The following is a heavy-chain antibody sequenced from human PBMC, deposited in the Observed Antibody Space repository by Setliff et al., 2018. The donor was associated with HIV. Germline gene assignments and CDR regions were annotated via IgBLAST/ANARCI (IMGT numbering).Heavy chain of an antibody. Sequence: ASVKVSCKASGYTFNSYGISWVRQAPGQGPEWVGWIATYNGNTNYAQRLQGRVTLTTDTSTSTAYVELRSLRFDDTAVYFCARGVSQAYTYGSGAYYYFDFWGLGTLVTVSS. CDR1: GYTFNSYG. V-gene: IGHV1-18*01. CDR2: IATYNGNT. D-gene: IGHD6-19*01. CDR3: ARGVSQAYTYGSGAYYYFDF. J-gene: IGHJ4*02.